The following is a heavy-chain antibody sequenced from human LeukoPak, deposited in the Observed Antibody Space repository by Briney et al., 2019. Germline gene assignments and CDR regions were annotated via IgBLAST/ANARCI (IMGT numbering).Heavy chain of an antibody. Sequence: GGSLRLSCAASGFTFSSYAMSWVRQAPGKGLEWVSTISGRGDGTYHADSVKGRFTISRDNSKNTLYLQMNSLRAEDTALYYCAKDGRSNYGPFDNSRQGTLVTVSS. CDR3: AKDGRSNYGPFDN. J-gene: IGHJ4*02. CDR2: ISGRGDGT. V-gene: IGHV3-23*01. D-gene: IGHD4-11*01. CDR1: GFTFSSYA.